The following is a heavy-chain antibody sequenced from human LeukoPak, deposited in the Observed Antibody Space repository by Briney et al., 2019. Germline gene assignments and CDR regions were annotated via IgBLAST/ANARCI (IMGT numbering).Heavy chain of an antibody. J-gene: IGHJ4*02. CDR3: AKPSGSGVDY. Sequence: GGSLRLSCAASEFSVGSNYMTWVRQAPGKGLEWVSLIYSGGSTYYADSVKGRFTITRDNSKNTLYLQMNSLRLEDVALYYCAKPSGSGVDYWGRGTRVTVSS. D-gene: IGHD1-26*01. CDR2: IYSGGST. CDR1: EFSVGSNY. V-gene: IGHV3-66*02.